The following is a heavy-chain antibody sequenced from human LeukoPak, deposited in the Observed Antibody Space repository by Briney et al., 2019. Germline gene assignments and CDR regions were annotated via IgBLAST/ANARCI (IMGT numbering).Heavy chain of an antibody. Sequence: MPSETLSLTCSVSGGSISSYFWNWIRQPAGKGLEWVGHIYNSESTYYKPSLKSRVTMSVDTSKNQVSLTLTSVTAADTAVHYCARGSREMAKIFDSWGQGTLVTVSS. D-gene: IGHD5-24*01. V-gene: IGHV4-4*07. CDR1: GGSISSYF. CDR2: IYNSEST. CDR3: ARGSREMAKIFDS. J-gene: IGHJ4*02.